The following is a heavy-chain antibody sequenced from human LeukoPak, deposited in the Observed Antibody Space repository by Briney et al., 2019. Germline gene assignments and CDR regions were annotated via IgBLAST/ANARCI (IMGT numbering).Heavy chain of an antibody. Sequence: GGSLRLSCAASGFTFNSYSMNWVRQAPGKGLEWVSSISSTATYIYYADSVKGRFTISRDNAKNSLYLQMNSLRAEDTAVYYCARDRGSGSYRDYWGQGTLVTVSS. CDR1: GFTFNSYS. J-gene: IGHJ4*02. CDR3: ARDRGSGSYRDY. D-gene: IGHD3-10*01. CDR2: ISSTATYI. V-gene: IGHV3-21*01.